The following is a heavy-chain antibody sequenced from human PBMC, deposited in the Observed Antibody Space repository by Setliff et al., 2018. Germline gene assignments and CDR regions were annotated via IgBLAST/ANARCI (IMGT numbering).Heavy chain of an antibody. CDR1: GGSISSSSYY. Sequence: PSETLSLTCTASGGSISSSSYYWGWIRQPPGKGLEWIGSIYYSGSTYYNPSLKSRVTISVDTSKNQFSLKLSSVTAADTAVYYCARDKPEGYNFWSGYLGGGLMDVWGQGTTVTVSS. CDR2: IYYSGST. J-gene: IGHJ6*02. V-gene: IGHV4-39*07. D-gene: IGHD3-3*01. CDR3: ARDKPEGYNFWSGYLGGGLMDV.